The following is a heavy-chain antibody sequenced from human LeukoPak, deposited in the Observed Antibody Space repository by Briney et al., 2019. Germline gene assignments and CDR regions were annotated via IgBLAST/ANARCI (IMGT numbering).Heavy chain of an antibody. Sequence: GGSLRLSCAGSGFPFSKAWMSWVRQAPGEGLEWLGRFKSKTDGGATDYAAPVKGRFSLSRDDQKNTLYLQMNSLKIEDTAVYYCTSDRGIAARPLFDLWGQGTLVTVSS. CDR2: FKSKTDGGAT. CDR1: GFPFSKAW. D-gene: IGHD6-6*01. CDR3: TSDRGIAARPLFDL. J-gene: IGHJ4*02. V-gene: IGHV3-15*01.